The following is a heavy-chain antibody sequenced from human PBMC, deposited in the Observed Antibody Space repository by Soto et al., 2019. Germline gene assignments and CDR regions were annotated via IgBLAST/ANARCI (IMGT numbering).Heavy chain of an antibody. J-gene: IGHJ4*02. V-gene: IGHV3-23*01. D-gene: IGHD3-3*01. CDR1: GLTFSTYA. CDR2: ISGSGVTT. CDR3: AAGHYDFWSGYSH. Sequence: VGSLRLSCAASGLTFSTYAMTWVRQAPGKGLEWVSSISGSGVTTYYADSVKGRFTISRDNSKNTLYLQMNSLRAEDTAVYYCAAGHYDFWSGYSHWGQGMLVTVSS.